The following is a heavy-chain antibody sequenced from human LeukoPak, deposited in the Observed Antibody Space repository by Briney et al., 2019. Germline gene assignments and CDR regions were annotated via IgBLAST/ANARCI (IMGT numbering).Heavy chain of an antibody. V-gene: IGHV3-21*01. CDR3: ASDYYDILTGPSGGMDV. D-gene: IGHD3-9*01. Sequence: PGGSLRLSCAASGFTFSSYSMNWVRQAPGKGLEWVSSISSSSSYIYYADSVKGRFTISRDNAKNSLYLQMNSLRAEDTAVYYCASDYYDILTGPSGGMDVWGQGTTVTVSS. J-gene: IGHJ6*02. CDR2: ISSSSSYI. CDR1: GFTFSSYS.